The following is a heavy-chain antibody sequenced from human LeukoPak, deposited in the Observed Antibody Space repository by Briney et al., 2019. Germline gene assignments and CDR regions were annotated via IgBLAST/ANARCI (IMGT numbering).Heavy chain of an antibody. D-gene: IGHD3-16*01. CDR3: ARVLDLSKRGLDAFVL. V-gene: IGHV4-59*01. Sequence: SETLSLTCTVSGGSISSYFWSWIRQPPGKGLEWIGYVYYSGSTNYNPSLKSRVTISVDTSKKQFSLKLSSATAADTAVYYCARVLDLSKRGLDAFVLWRRGTMVTVSS. CDR1: GGSISSYF. CDR2: VYYSGST. J-gene: IGHJ3*01.